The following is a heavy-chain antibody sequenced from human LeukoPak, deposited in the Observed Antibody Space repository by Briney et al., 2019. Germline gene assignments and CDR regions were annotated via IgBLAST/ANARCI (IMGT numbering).Heavy chain of an antibody. D-gene: IGHD5-18*01. CDR1: GGSISSYY. J-gene: IGHJ4*02. CDR3: ARHTDTAMVTSGFDY. V-gene: IGHV4-59*08. Sequence: SETLSLTCTVSGGSISSYYWSWIRQPPGKGLKWIGYIYYSGSTNYNPSLKSRVTISVDTSKNQFSLKLSSVTAADTAVYYCARHTDTAMVTSGFDYWGQGTLVTVSS. CDR2: IYYSGST.